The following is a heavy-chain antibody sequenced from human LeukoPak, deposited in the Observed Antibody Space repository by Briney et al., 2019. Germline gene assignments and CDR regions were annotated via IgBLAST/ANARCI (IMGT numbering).Heavy chain of an antibody. D-gene: IGHD6-13*01. CDR3: ARETGIAAAGTFDY. Sequence: ASVTVSCKASGYTFTSHSMHWVRQAPGQGLEWMGIINPSGGSTSYAQKFQGRVTMTRDTSTSTVYMELSSLRSEDTAVYYCARETGIAAAGTFDYWGQGTLVTVSS. J-gene: IGHJ4*02. CDR1: GYTFTSHS. V-gene: IGHV1-46*01. CDR2: INPSGGST.